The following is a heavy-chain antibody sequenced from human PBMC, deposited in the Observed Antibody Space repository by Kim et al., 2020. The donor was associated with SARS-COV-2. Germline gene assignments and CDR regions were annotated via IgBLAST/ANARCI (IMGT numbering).Heavy chain of an antibody. CDR2: ITKSSTTI. V-gene: IGHV3-48*02. Sequence: GGSLRLSCATSGFTFSAYDMNWVRQAPGKGLEWLSFITKSSTTIYYADSVERRFTISRDNAKNSLFLQMNSLRDEDTALYYCVRDRMGGAFDMWGQGTMV. CDR1: GFTFSAYD. J-gene: IGHJ3*02. D-gene: IGHD3-16*01. CDR3: VRDRMGGAFDM.